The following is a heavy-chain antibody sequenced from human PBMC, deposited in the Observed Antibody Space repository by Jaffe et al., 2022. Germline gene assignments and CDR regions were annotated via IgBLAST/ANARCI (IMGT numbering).Heavy chain of an antibody. D-gene: IGHD3-16*02. CDR1: GYTFTGYY. CDR2: INPNSGGT. Sequence: QVQLVQSGAEVKKPGASVKVSCKASGYTFTGYYMHWVRQAPGQGLEWMGWINPNSGGTNYAQKFQGRVTMTRDTSISTAYMELSRLRSDDTAVYYCARGGPMITFGGVIVKTPDYWGQGTLVTVSS. V-gene: IGHV1-2*02. J-gene: IGHJ4*02. CDR3: ARGGPMITFGGVIVKTPDY.